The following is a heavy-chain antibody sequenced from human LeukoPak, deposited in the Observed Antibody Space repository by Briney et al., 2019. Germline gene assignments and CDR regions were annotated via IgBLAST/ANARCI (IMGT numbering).Heavy chain of an antibody. J-gene: IGHJ4*02. D-gene: IGHD3-10*01. Sequence: ASVKVSCKASGYTFTSYDINWVRQATGQGLEWMGWMNHNSGNTGYAQKFQGRVTITRNTSISTAYMELSSLRSEDTAVYYCARGRGRAYGSGKEYYFDYWGQGTLVTVSS. V-gene: IGHV1-8*03. CDR3: ARGRGRAYGSGKEYYFDY. CDR2: MNHNSGNT. CDR1: GYTFTSYD.